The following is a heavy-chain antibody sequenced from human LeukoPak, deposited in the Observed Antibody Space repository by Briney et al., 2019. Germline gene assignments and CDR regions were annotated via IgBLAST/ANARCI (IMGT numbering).Heavy chain of an antibody. Sequence: ASMKVSCKASGYTFFDFYMHWVRQATGQGLEWMGIINPNHGRTTDAQKFQGRVRMTSDTSTSTCYMELSSLRSEDTAVYYCARSYFRDARGGFDYWGQGTLVTVSS. CDR1: GYTFFDFY. J-gene: IGHJ4*02. CDR3: ARSYFRDARGGFDY. CDR2: INPNHGRT. V-gene: IGHV1-46*01. D-gene: IGHD2-8*01.